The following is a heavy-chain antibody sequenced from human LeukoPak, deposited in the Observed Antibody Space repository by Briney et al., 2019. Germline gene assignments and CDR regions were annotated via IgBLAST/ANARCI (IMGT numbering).Heavy chain of an antibody. CDR2: FDPEDGKT. V-gene: IGHV1-24*01. Sequence: ASVKVSCKVSGYTLTELSMHWVRQAPGKGREWMGGFDPEDGKTIYAQKFQGRVTMTEDTSTDTAYMELSSLRSEDTAVYYCATFGLCSGGSCYSPPPAFDIWGQGTMVTVSS. CDR3: ATFGLCSGGSCYSPPPAFDI. D-gene: IGHD2-15*01. J-gene: IGHJ3*02. CDR1: GYTLTELS.